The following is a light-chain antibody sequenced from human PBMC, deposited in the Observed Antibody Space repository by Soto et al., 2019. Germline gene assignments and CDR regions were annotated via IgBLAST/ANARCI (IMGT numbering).Light chain of an antibody. J-gene: IGKJ1*01. CDR2: GAS. Sequence: IVMTQSPATLSVSPGERVTLSCRASQSVSSNLAWYQQKPGQAPRLLIYGASTRVTDIPARFSGSGSGTEFTLTISSLQSEDFAVYYCQQYNNWPPWTCGQGTKVEIK. V-gene: IGKV3-15*01. CDR1: QSVSSN. CDR3: QQYNNWPPWT.